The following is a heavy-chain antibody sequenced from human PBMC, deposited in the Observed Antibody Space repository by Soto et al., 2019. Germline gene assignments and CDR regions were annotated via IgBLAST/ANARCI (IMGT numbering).Heavy chain of an antibody. D-gene: IGHD5-12*01. Sequence: QMHLVESGGGLVQPAMSLRLSCAVSGVTFTNHGIHWVRQAPGKGLEWVADISYNGIDKWYVDSVKGRFTISRAHFGDKAYLKMNGLRTEDPAVYYCARGEGRNGHDTRFDHWGQGTLVTVSS. CDR1: GVTFTNHG. J-gene: IGHJ4*02. CDR2: ISYNGIDK. CDR3: ARGEGRNGHDTRFDH. V-gene: IGHV3-30*03.